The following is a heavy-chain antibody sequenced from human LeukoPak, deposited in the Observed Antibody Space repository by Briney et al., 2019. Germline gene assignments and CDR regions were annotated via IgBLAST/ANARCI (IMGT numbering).Heavy chain of an antibody. V-gene: IGHV4-59*01. CDR3: AREPGIAALDY. CDR2: IYYSGST. J-gene: IGHJ4*02. CDR1: GGSISSYY. D-gene: IGHD6-13*01. Sequence: SETLSLTCTVSGGSISSYYWSWIRQPPGKGLEWIGYIYYSGSTNYNPSLKSRATISVDTSKNQFSLKLSSVTAADTAMYYCAREPGIAALDYWGQGTLVTVSS.